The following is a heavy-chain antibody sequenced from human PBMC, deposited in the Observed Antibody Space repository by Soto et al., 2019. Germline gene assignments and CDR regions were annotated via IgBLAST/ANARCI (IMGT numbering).Heavy chain of an antibody. CDR3: ARLLSGYDERGGDAFDI. V-gene: IGHV4-59*08. D-gene: IGHD5-12*01. CDR2: IYYSGST. CDR1: GGSISSYY. J-gene: IGHJ3*02. Sequence: SETLSLTCTVSGGSISSYYWSWIRQPPGKGLEWIGYIYYSGSTNYNPSLKSRVTISVDTSKNQFSLKLSSVTAADTAVYFCARLLSGYDERGGDAFDIWGQGTMVTVSS.